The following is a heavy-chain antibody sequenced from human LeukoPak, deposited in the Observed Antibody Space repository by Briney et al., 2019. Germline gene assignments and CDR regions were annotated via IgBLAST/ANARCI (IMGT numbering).Heavy chain of an antibody. CDR1: GGSISNYY. D-gene: IGHD3-10*01. J-gene: IGHJ3*02. V-gene: IGHV4-59*08. Sequence: SKILSLTCTVSGGSISNYYRSWIRQPPGKGLEWIGYIYYSGSTYYNPSLKSRVTISVDTSKNQFSLKLSSVTAADTAVYYCARHYGSGNPDAFDIWGQGTMVIVSS. CDR2: IYYSGST. CDR3: ARHYGSGNPDAFDI.